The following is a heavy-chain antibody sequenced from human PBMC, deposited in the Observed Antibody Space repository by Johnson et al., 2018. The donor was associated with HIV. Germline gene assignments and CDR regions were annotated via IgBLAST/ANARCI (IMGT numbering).Heavy chain of an antibody. CDR1: GFTFSSYA. CDR2: INWNGGTT. J-gene: IGHJ3*02. D-gene: IGHD1-26*01. V-gene: IGHV3-20*04. CDR3: ASAKSGSFDAFDI. Sequence: EVQLVESGGGLVQPGGSLRLSCAASGFTFSSYAMHWVRQAPGKGLEWVSAINWNGGTTGYTDSVKGRFTISRDNAKNSLYLQMNSLRAEDTAVYYCASAKSGSFDAFDIWGQGTMVTVSS.